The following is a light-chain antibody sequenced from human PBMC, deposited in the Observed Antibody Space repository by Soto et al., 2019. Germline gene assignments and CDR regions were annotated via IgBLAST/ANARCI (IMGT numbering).Light chain of an antibody. Sequence: QSALTQPASVSGSPGQSITIFCTGTSSDVGGYNYVSWYQQHPGKAPKLMIYEVSNRPSGVSNRFSGSKSGNTASLTISGLQAEDEADYYCSSYTSSNTVIFGGGTKVTVL. J-gene: IGLJ2*01. CDR1: SSDVGGYNY. V-gene: IGLV2-14*01. CDR3: SSYTSSNTVI. CDR2: EVS.